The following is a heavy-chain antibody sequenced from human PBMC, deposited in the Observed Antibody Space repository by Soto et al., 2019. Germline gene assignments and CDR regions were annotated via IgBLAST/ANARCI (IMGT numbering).Heavy chain of an antibody. CDR2: INPKSGGT. CDR3: ARDHGYCSSTSCHYYYGMDV. J-gene: IGHJ6*02. Sequence: ASVKVSCKASGYSFTDYHIHWVRQAPGQGLEWLGRINPKSGGTSTAQKFQGWVTMTTDTSISTASMELRSLRTDDTAVYYCARDHGYCSSTSCHYYYGMDVWGQGTTVTVSS. V-gene: IGHV1-2*04. CDR1: GYSFTDYH. D-gene: IGHD2-2*03.